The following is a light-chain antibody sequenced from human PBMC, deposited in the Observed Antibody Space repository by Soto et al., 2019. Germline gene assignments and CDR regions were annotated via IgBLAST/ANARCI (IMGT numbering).Light chain of an antibody. V-gene: IGLV1-40*01. J-gene: IGLJ2*01. Sequence: QSVLTQPPSVSGARGERVTISCTGSSSNIGAGYDVHWYQQLPGTATKLVIYGNSNRPSGVPDRFSGSKSGTSASLAITGLQAEYEADYYCQSYDSSLSVLFGGGTKVTVL. CDR2: GNS. CDR3: QSYDSSLSVL. CDR1: SSNIGAGYD.